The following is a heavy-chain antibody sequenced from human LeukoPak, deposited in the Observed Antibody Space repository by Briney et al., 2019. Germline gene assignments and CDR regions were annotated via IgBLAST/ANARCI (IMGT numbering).Heavy chain of an antibody. D-gene: IGHD6-13*01. J-gene: IGHJ5*02. CDR3: ARAAAGTNNWFDP. CDR2: TYYRSKWYN. CDR1: GDSVSSNSAA. Sequence: SQTLSLTCAISGDSVSSNSAAWNWIRRSPSRGLEWLGRTYYRSKWYNDYAVSVKSRITISPDTSKNQFSLQLNSVTPEDTAVYYCARAAAGTNNWFDPWGQGTLVTVSS. V-gene: IGHV6-1*01.